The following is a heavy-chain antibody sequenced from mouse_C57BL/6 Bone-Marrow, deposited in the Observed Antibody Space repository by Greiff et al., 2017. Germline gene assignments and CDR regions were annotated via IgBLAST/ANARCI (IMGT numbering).Heavy chain of an antibody. CDR1: GFTFSDYY. J-gene: IGHJ1*03. V-gene: IGHV5-16*01. CDR3: ARDRGLGRYFDV. CDR2: INYDGSST. D-gene: IGHD2-4*01. Sequence: DVQLVESEGGLVQPGSSMKLSCTASGFTFSDYYMAWVRQVPEKGLEWVANINYDGSSTYYLDSLKSRFIISRDNAKNILYLQMSSLKSEDTATYYCARDRGLGRYFDVWGTGTTVTVSS.